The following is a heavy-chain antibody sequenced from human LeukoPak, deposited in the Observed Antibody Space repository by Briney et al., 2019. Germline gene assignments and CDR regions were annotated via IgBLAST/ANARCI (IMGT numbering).Heavy chain of an antibody. V-gene: IGHV3-66*02. Sequence: PGGSLRLSYAASGFTFTNYAMSWVRQAPGKGLEWVSVIYSGGSTYYADSVKGRFTISRDNSKNTLYLQMNSLRAEDTAVYYCARVYCSSTSCYLLYFDYWGQGTLVTVSS. D-gene: IGHD2-2*01. CDR3: ARVYCSSTSCYLLYFDY. CDR1: GFTFTNYA. CDR2: IYSGGST. J-gene: IGHJ4*02.